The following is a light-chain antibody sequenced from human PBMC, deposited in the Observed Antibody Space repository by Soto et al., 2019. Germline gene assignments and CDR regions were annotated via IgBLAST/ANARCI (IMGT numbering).Light chain of an antibody. V-gene: IGLV3-21*02. CDR3: QVWDSSSDHVV. J-gene: IGLJ2*01. CDR1: NIGSKS. CDR2: DDS. Sequence: SYELTQPPSVSVAPGQTARITWGGNNIGSKSVHWYQQRPGQAPVLVVYDDSDRPSGIPERLSGSNSGNTATLTISRAEVGDEADYYCQVWDSSSDHVVFGGGTKLTVL.